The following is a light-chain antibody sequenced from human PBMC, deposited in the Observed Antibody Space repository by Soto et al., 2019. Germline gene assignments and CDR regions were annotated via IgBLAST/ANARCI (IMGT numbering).Light chain of an antibody. CDR2: GAS. V-gene: IGKV1-5*01. J-gene: IGKJ5*01. Sequence: DIQMTQSPSTLSASVGDRVTITCRASQSISRWLAWSQQKPGKAPNLLLYGASSLESGVPSRFSGSGSGTEFTLTISSLQPDDFATYYCQQYNSYPITFGQGTRLEIK. CDR3: QQYNSYPIT. CDR1: QSISRW.